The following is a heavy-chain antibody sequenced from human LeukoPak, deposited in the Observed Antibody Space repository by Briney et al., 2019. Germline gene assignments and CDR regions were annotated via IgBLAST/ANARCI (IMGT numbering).Heavy chain of an antibody. CDR3: AKDLTMVRGVINY. CDR2: VSGSGGST. D-gene: IGHD3-10*01. CDR1: GFTFSSSA. Sequence: GGSLRLSCAASGFTFSSSAMSWVRQAPGKGLEWVSNVSGSGGSTYYADSVKGRFTISRDNSKNTLYLQMNSLRAEDTAVYYCAKDLTMVRGVINYWGQGTLVTVSS. V-gene: IGHV3-23*01. J-gene: IGHJ4*02.